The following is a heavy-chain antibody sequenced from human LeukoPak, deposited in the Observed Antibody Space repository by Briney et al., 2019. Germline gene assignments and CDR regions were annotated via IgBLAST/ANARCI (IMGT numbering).Heavy chain of an antibody. Sequence: ASVKVSCKASGYDFNGYSMHWVRQAPGQGPEWMGWINPKSGVTKYAERFQGRVTITRNTPISTAYMELSSLRSEDTAVYYCARGARGIVGATHANWFDPWGQGTLVTVSS. CDR1: GYDFNGYS. D-gene: IGHD1-26*01. V-gene: IGHV1-8*03. J-gene: IGHJ5*02. CDR2: INPKSGVT. CDR3: ARGARGIVGATHANWFDP.